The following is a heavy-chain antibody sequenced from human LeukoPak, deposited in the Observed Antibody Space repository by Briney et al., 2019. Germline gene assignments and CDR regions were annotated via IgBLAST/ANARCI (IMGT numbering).Heavy chain of an antibody. CDR2: ISGSGGRT. V-gene: IGHV3-23*01. D-gene: IGHD3-16*01. Sequence: GGSLRLSCAASGFTFSSYAMSWVRQAPGKGLEWVSTISGSGGRTYYTDSVKGRFTISRDNSKNTVYLQTNSLRAEDTAVYYCAKDDDDYVWATQSLHYDYWGQGTLVTVSS. CDR3: AKDDDDYVWATQSLHYDY. J-gene: IGHJ4*02. CDR1: GFTFSSYA.